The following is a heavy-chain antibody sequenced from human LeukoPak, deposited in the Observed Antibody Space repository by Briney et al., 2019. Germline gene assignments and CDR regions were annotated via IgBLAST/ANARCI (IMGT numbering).Heavy chain of an antibody. CDR3: ARGGNDFWSGSPDASDI. J-gene: IGHJ3*02. CDR1: GGSISSYY. Sequence: SETLSLTCTVSGGSISSYYWSWIRQPPGKGLEWIGYIYYSGSTNYNPSLKSRVTIPVDTSKNQFSLKLSSVTAADTAVYYCARGGNDFWSGSPDASDIWGQGTMVTVSS. D-gene: IGHD3-3*01. CDR2: IYYSGST. V-gene: IGHV4-59*01.